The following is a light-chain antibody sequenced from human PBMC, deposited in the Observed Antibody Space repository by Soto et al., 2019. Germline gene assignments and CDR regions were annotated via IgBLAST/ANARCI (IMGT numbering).Light chain of an antibody. CDR3: QQYGTSPLT. CDR2: GAS. CDR1: QRVSSSY. V-gene: IGKV3-20*01. J-gene: IGKJ3*01. Sequence: EIVLTQSPGTLSLSPGERATLSCRASQRVSSSYLAWYQQNPGQAPRLLVYGASSRATGIPDRFSGSGSGTDFTLTISRLEPEDFAVYYCQQYGTSPLTFGPGTTVDIK.